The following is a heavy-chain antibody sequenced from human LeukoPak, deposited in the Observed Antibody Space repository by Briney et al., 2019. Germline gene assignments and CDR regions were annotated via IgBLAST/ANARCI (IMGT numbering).Heavy chain of an antibody. D-gene: IGHD6-13*01. CDR1: GFTFSSYA. Sequence: PGGSLRLSCAASGFTFSSYAMSWVRRAPGKGLEWVSAISGSGGSTYYADSVKGRFTISRDNSKNTLYLQMNSLRAEDTAVYYCAKLSSSWPEYYFDYWGQGTLVTVSS. CDR3: AKLSSSWPEYYFDY. CDR2: ISGSGGST. V-gene: IGHV3-23*01. J-gene: IGHJ4*02.